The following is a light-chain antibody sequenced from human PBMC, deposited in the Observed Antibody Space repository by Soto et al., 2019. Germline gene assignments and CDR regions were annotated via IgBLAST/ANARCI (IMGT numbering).Light chain of an antibody. CDR3: GTWDTSLGAVV. V-gene: IGLV1-51*01. J-gene: IGLJ2*01. CDR1: SSNIGNNY. Sequence: QAVVTQPPSVSAAPGQKVTISCSGSSSNIGNNYVSWYQHLPGAAPKLLIYDNTKRPSGIPDRFSGSKSGTSATLGITGLQTGDEAEYYCGTWDTSLGAVVFGGGTKLTVL. CDR2: DNT.